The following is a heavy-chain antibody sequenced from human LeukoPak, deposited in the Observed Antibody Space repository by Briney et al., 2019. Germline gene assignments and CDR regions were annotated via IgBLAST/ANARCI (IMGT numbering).Heavy chain of an antibody. CDR2: IHPSGTT. V-gene: IGHV4-38-2*01. D-gene: IGHD2-8*01. J-gene: IGHJ4*02. CDR1: GFSISLGYY. Sequence: SETLSLTCDVSGFSISLGYYWVWIRQPAGQGLEWIGSIHPSGTTFYNSSLNSRITMTIDAPKDQFSLRLSSVTAADTAVYYCKVVLGVRRYYFDYWGQGTLVTVSS. CDR3: KVVLGVRRYYFDY.